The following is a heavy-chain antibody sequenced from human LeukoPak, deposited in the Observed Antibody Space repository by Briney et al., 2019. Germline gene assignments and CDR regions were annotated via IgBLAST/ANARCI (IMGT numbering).Heavy chain of an antibody. V-gene: IGHV3-11*01. CDR1: GFTFSDYY. D-gene: IGHD2-15*01. Sequence: KPAGTLRLSCAASGFTFSDYYMSWIRQAPGKGLEWVSYISSSGGTIYYADSVKGRFTISTDNAKNSLYLQMNSRRAEDTAVYYCARDSKHRTVVAVTFWGQGTLVSVSS. CDR3: ARDSKHRTVVAVTF. J-gene: IGHJ4*02. CDR2: ISSSGGTI.